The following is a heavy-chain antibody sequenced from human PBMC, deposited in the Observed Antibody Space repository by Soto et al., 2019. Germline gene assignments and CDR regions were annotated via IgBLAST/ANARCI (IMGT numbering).Heavy chain of an antibody. D-gene: IGHD6-19*01. CDR3: ATDRIAVAGTLDY. V-gene: IGHV3-30-3*01. CDR1: GFTFSSYA. CDR2: ISYDGSNK. Sequence: QVQLVESGGGVVQPGRSLRLSCAASGFTFSSYAMHWVRQAPGKGLEWVAVISYDGSNKYYADSVKGRFTISRDNSKNTLYLQMISLRAEDTAVYYCATDRIAVAGTLDYWGQGTLVTVSS. J-gene: IGHJ4*02.